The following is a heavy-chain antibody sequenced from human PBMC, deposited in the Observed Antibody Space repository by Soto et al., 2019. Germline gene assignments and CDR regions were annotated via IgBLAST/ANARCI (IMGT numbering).Heavy chain of an antibody. J-gene: IGHJ4*02. V-gene: IGHV3-30-3*01. Sequence: QVQLVESGGGVVQPGRSLRLSCAASGFTFRNYDLHWVRQAPGKGLEWCGGISYDGSSKIYPDSVKGRFTFSRDNSKNTVYLQMNSLRSEDTAVYYCARDHGQYCISTSCYPNYLDYWGQGTLVTVSS. D-gene: IGHD2-2*01. CDR2: ISYDGSSK. CDR1: GFTFRNYD. CDR3: ARDHGQYCISTSCYPNYLDY.